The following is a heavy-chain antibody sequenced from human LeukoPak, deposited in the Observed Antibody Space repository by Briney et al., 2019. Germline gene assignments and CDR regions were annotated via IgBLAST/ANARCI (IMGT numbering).Heavy chain of an antibody. CDR1: GDTFSSYG. D-gene: IGHD3-9*01. Sequence: SVKVSCKASGDTFSSYGISWVRQAPGQGLEWMGGIIPIPGTAEYAQKFQGRVTITTDESTSTAYMELSSLTSEDTAVYYCARETGTVPFYNVLTGRQDFYYYYMDVWGKGTTVTVSS. J-gene: IGHJ6*03. CDR2: IIPIPGTA. CDR3: ARETGTVPFYNVLTGRQDFYYYYMDV. V-gene: IGHV1-69*05.